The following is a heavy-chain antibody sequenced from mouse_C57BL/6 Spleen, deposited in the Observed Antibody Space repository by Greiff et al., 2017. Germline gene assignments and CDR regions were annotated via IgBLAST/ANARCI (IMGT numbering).Heavy chain of an antibody. J-gene: IGHJ2*01. Sequence: EVQLQQSGPELVKPGASVKISCKASGYTFTDYYMNWVKQSHGKSLEWIGDINPNNGGTSYNQKFKGKATLTVDKSSSTAYMELRSLTSEDSAVYYCARGAIYYYGSSHFDYWGQGTTLTVSS. CDR3: ARGAIYYYGSSHFDY. V-gene: IGHV1-26*01. D-gene: IGHD1-1*01. CDR1: GYTFTDYY. CDR2: INPNNGGT.